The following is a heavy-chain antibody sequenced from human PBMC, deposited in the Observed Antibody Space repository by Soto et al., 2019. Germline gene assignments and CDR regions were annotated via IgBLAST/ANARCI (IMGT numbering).Heavy chain of an antibody. CDR2: INHSGST. J-gene: IGHJ6*02. D-gene: IGHD4-17*01. CDR1: GGSFSGYY. Sequence: SETLSLTCAVYGGSFSGYYWSWIRQPPGKGLEWIGEINHSGSTNYNPSLKSRVTISVDTSKNQFSLKLSSVTAADTAVYYCARALRALLGMGVWGQGTTVTVSS. CDR3: ARALRALLGMGV. V-gene: IGHV4-34*01.